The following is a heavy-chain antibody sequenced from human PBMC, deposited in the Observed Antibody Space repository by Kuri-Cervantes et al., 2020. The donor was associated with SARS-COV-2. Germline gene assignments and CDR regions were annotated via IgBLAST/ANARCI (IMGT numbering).Heavy chain of an antibody. D-gene: IGHD2-15*01. CDR2: INSDGSST. V-gene: IGHV3-74*01. CDR3: ARAFVVVVAAWRTGMDV. J-gene: IGHJ6*02. Sequence: GESLKISCAASGFTFSSYWMHWVRQASGKGLVWVSRINSDGSSTIYADSVKGRFTISRDNSKNTLYLQMNSLRAEDTAVYYCARAFVVVVAAWRTGMDVWGQGTTVTSP. CDR1: GFTFSSYW.